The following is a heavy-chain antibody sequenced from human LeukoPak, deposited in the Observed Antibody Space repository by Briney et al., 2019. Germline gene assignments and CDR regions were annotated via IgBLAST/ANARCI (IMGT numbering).Heavy chain of an antibody. CDR2: IRYDGSNK. Sequence: GGSLRLSCVVSGFTFSNYNMNWVRQAPGKGLEWVAFIRYDGSNKYYADSVKGRFTISRDNSKNTLYLQMNSLRAEDTAVYYCAKDRNNWFDPWGQGTLVTVSS. CDR3: AKDRNNWFDP. V-gene: IGHV3-30*02. J-gene: IGHJ5*02. CDR1: GFTFSNYN.